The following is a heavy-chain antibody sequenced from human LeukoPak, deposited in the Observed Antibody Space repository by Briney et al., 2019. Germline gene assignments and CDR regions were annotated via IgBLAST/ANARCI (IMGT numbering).Heavy chain of an antibody. J-gene: IGHJ4*02. V-gene: IGHV3-15*01. Sequence: GGSLRLSCAASGFTFSNAWMSWVRQAPGKGLEWVGRIKSKTDGGTTDYAAPVKGRFTISRDDSKNTLFLQMNSLKAEDTALYYFPLFVVLSGGAIAFWAQEPLVTVSS. D-gene: IGHD3-3*01. CDR1: GFTFSNAW. CDR3: PLFVVLSGGAIAF. CDR2: IKSKTDGGTT.